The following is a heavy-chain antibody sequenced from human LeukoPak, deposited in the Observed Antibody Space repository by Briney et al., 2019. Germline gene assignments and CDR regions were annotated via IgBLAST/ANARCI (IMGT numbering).Heavy chain of an antibody. CDR3: ARPGSDRARGWGYFDS. Sequence: ASVKVSCKASGYKFTDYGVNWVRQAPGQGLEWMGWVSGIDGNTKYARNLQGRVTMIRDTSTSTAFMELRSLTSDDTAIYYCARPGSDRARGWGYFDSWGKGTLVTVSS. D-gene: IGHD3-10*01. CDR1: GYKFTDYG. V-gene: IGHV1-18*01. CDR2: VSGIDGNT. J-gene: IGHJ4*02.